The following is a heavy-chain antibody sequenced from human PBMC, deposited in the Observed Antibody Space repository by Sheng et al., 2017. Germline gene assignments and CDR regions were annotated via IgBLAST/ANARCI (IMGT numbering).Heavy chain of an antibody. CDR3: ARGYGGNSGSFDY. CDR1: DYSISRGSH. D-gene: IGHD4-17*01. V-gene: IGHV4-38-2*01. J-gene: IGHJ4*02. Sequence: QVQLQESGPGLVKPSETLSLTCAVSDYSISRGSHWCWIRQTPGKGLEWIASIHHSGSTYYNPSLKSRVTVSVDTSKNQFSLKLSSVTAADTAVYYCARGYGGNSGSFDYWGQGTLVTVSS. CDR2: IHHSGST.